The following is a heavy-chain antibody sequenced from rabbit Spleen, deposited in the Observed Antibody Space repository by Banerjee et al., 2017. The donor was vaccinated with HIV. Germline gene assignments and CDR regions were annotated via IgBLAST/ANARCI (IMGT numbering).Heavy chain of an antibody. V-gene: IGHV1S47*01. CDR2: IDLLFGTT. CDR3: VRGASGSGYYSL. D-gene: IGHD1-1*01. Sequence: QEQLEESGGGLVKPEGSLTLTCKASGFSFSDRDVMCWVRQAPGKGLEWIGYIDLLFGTTYYANWVNGRFTISSHNAQNTLYLQLHSLTAADTATYFCVRGASGSGYYSLWGPGTLVTVS. J-gene: IGHJ4*01. CDR1: GFSFSDRDV.